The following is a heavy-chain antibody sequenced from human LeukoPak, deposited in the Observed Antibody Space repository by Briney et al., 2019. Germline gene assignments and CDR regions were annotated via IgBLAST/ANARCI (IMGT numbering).Heavy chain of an antibody. CDR2: IYTSGST. V-gene: IGHV4-61*02. Sequence: SETLSLTCTVSGGSISSGSYYWSWIRQPAGKGLEWIGRIYTSGSTNYNPSLKSRVTISVDTSKNQFSLKLSSVTAADTAVYYCASISGSYVSAFDIWGQGTMVTVPS. J-gene: IGHJ3*02. D-gene: IGHD1-26*01. CDR3: ASISGSYVSAFDI. CDR1: GGSISSGSYY.